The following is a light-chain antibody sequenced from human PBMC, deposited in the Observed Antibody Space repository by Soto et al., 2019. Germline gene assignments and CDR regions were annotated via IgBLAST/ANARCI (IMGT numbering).Light chain of an antibody. CDR1: QSISGRY. Sequence: ETVLTHSPGTLSLSPWERASLSCRASQSISGRYLAWYQQKPGQAPRLLIYDASSRATGIPDRFSGSGSGTDFILTISRLEPEDFAVYYCQQYGSSITFGQGTRLEIK. CDR2: DAS. CDR3: QQYGSSIT. V-gene: IGKV3-20*01. J-gene: IGKJ5*01.